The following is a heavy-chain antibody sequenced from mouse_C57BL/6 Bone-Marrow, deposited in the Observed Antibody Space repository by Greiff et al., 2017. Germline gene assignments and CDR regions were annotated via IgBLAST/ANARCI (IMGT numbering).Heavy chain of an antibody. V-gene: IGHV1-26*01. D-gene: IGHD1-1*01. Sequence: EVQLQQSGPELVKPGASVKISCKASGYTFTDYYMNWVKQSHGKSLEWIGDINPNNGGTSYNQKFKGKATLTVDKSSSTAYMELRSLTSEDSAVYYCARSRITTVVATRYFDVWGTGTTVTVSS. CDR3: ARSRITTVVATRYFDV. CDR1: GYTFTDYY. J-gene: IGHJ1*03. CDR2: INPNNGGT.